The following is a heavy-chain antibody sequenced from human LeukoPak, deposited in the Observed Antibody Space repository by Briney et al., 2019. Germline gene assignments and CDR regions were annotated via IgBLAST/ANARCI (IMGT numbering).Heavy chain of an antibody. CDR1: GFTFSSYG. CDR3: AKNDPSLGLDY. Sequence: GRSLRLSCAASGFTFSSYGMHWVRQAPGKGLEWVAVISYDGSNKYYADSVKGRFTISRDNSKNTLYLQMNSLRAEDTAVYYCAKNDPSLGLDYWGQGTLVTVSS. D-gene: IGHD2-2*01. CDR2: ISYDGSNK. V-gene: IGHV3-30*18. J-gene: IGHJ4*02.